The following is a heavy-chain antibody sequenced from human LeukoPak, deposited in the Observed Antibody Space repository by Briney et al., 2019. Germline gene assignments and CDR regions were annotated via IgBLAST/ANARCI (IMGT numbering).Heavy chain of an antibody. CDR2: IYSGGST. V-gene: IGHV3-66*01. D-gene: IGHD4-17*01. J-gene: IGHJ4*02. CDR3: AGVLPEYGDYCYFDY. CDR1: GFTASSNY. Sequence: GRSLRPSRAAAGFTASSNYISWVRQAPGEGLEWVSVIYSGGSTYYADSVKGRFTIYRDNSKNTLYLQMNSLRAEDTAVYYCAGVLPEYGDYCYFDYWGQGTLVTASS.